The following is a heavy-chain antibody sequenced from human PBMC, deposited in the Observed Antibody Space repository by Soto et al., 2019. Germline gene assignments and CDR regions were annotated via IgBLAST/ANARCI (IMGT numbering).Heavy chain of an antibody. V-gene: IGHV1-46*01. CDR3: ARVLHGYSGFEDYFDY. J-gene: IGHJ4*02. CDR1: GYTFTSYY. D-gene: IGHD5-12*01. Sequence: ASVKVSCKASGYTFTSYYMHWVRQAPGQGLEWMGIINPSGGSTSYAQKFQGRVTMTRDTSTSTVYMELSSLRAGDTAVYYCARVLHGYSGFEDYFDYWGQGALVTVSS. CDR2: INPSGGST.